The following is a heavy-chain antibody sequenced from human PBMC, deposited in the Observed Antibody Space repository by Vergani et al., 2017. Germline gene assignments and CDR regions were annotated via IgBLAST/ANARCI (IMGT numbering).Heavy chain of an antibody. CDR3: ARERCSGGSCYSFRVGAFDI. J-gene: IGHJ3*02. CDR2: IIPIFGTA. CDR1: GGTFSSYA. Sequence: QVQLVQSGAEVKKPGSSVKVSCKASGGTFSSYAISWVRQAPGQGLECMGGIIPIFGTANYAQKFQGRVTITADESTSTAYMELSSLRTEDTAVYYCARERCSGGSCYSFRVGAFDIWRQGTMVSFSS. D-gene: IGHD2-15*01. V-gene: IGHV1-69*12.